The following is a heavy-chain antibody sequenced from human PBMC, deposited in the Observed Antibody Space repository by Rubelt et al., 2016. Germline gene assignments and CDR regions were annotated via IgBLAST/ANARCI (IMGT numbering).Heavy chain of an antibody. D-gene: IGHD5-18*01. Sequence: YADSVRGRFTISRDNSRNTLYLQMNSLTADDTAVYYCTKAPLSVYTYAHFDNWGQGALVAVSS. J-gene: IGHJ4*02. CDR3: TKAPLSVYTYAHFDN. V-gene: IGHV3-23*05.